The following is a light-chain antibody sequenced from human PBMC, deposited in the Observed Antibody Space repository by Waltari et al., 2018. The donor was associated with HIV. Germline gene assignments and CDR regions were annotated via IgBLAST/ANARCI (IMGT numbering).Light chain of an antibody. CDR3: QQYNTWPLT. V-gene: IGKV3-15*01. CDR1: QSVRSN. CDR2: AIS. Sequence: EVVMTQSPAILSVSPGEGATLSCRASQSVRSNFAWYQQKPGQAPRLLIYAISTRATGIPARFSGGGSGTEFTLTISSLQSEDFAVYYCQQYNTWPLTFGGVTRVEIK. J-gene: IGKJ4*01.